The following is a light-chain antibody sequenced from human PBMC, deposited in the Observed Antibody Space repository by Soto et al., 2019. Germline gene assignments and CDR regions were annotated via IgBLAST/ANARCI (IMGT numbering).Light chain of an antibody. J-gene: IGLJ1*01. CDR1: SSDVGGYNY. CDR3: CSYAGSYSLYV. CDR2: DVN. Sequence: QSLLTQPRSVSGSPVQSVTISCTVTSSDVGGYNYVSWYQQHPGKAPKLIIYDVNKWPAGVPARFSGSKSGTTASLTISCLQAGDEADYYCCSYAGSYSLYVFGIGTQVTVL. V-gene: IGLV2-11*01.